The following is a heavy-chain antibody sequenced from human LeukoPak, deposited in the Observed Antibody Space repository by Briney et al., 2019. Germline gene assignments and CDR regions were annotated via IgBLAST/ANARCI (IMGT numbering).Heavy chain of an antibody. V-gene: IGHV1-2*02. Sequence: ASVKVSCKASNYTFSSLGSGNSFISFAISWVRQAPGQGLEWMGWINPNSGGTNYAQKFQGRVTMTRDTSISTAYMELSRLRSDDTAVYYCARERRGIDRAFDIWGQGTMVTVSS. J-gene: IGHJ3*02. D-gene: IGHD2/OR15-2a*01. CDR3: ARERRGIDRAFDI. CDR2: INPNSGGT. CDR1: NYTFSSLGSGNSFISFA.